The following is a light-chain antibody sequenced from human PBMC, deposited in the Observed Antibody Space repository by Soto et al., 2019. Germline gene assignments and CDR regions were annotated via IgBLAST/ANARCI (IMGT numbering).Light chain of an antibody. CDR2: GAS. CDR1: QSVSNNY. CDR3: QQYGSSGT. Sequence: EIVLTLSPFTLSLSTGERATLSCRASQSVSNNYLAWYQQKPGQAPRLLIYGASNRATGIPDRFSGSGSGTDFTLTISRLEPEDFAVYYCQQYGSSGTFGQGTKVDIK. J-gene: IGKJ1*01. V-gene: IGKV3-20*01.